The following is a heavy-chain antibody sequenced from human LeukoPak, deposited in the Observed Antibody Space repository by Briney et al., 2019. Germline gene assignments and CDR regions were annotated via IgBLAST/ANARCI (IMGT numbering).Heavy chain of an antibody. CDR1: GGSFSGYY. CDR2: ISGGT. D-gene: IGHD3-10*01. J-gene: IGHJ6*02. Sequence: SETLSLTCAVYGGSFSGYYWSWIRQPPGKGLEWIGYISGGTKYNPSLKSRVTISVDTSKNQFSLKLSSVTAADTAVYFCARGLSGYYYYGMDVWGQGTTVTVSS. V-gene: IGHV4-59*01. CDR3: ARGLSGYYYYGMDV.